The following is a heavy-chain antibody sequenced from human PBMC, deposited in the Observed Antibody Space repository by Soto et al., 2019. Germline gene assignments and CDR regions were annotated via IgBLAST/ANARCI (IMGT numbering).Heavy chain of an antibody. CDR1: GGTINSGDYF. D-gene: IGHD5-12*01. V-gene: IGHV4-30-4*01. J-gene: IGHJ4*02. CDR3: AREKATLYRHYYFDY. CDR2: IFYTGST. Sequence: KTSETLSLTCSVSGGTINSGDYFWSWIRQPPGKGLEWIGSIFYTGSTYYSPSLKSRASMSMDTSKNLFSLSLRSLTAADTAVYFCAREKATLYRHYYFDYWGQGTPVTVSS.